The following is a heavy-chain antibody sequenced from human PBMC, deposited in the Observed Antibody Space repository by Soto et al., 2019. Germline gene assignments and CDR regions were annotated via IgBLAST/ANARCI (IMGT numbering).Heavy chain of an antibody. CDR1: GGSISSSSYY. CDR2: IYYSGST. D-gene: IGHD3-3*01. V-gene: IGHV4-39*01. J-gene: IGHJ5*02. Sequence: SETLSLTCTVSGGSISSSSYYWGWIRQPPGKGLEWIGSIYYSGSTYYNPSLKSRVTISVDTSKNQFSLKLSSVTAADTAVYYCARLLHPGGGRYDFWSGLPVNWFDPWGQGTLVTVSS. CDR3: ARLLHPGGGRYDFWSGLPVNWFDP.